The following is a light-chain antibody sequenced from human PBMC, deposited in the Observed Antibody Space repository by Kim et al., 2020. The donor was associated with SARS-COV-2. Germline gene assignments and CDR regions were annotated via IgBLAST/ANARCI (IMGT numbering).Light chain of an antibody. CDR1: QSVSSY. J-gene: IGKJ2*01. CDR2: DAS. V-gene: IGKV3-11*01. Sequence: EVVLTQSPATLSLSPGERATLSCRASQSVSSYLAWYQQKPGQPPRLLIYDASNRATGIPARFSGSGSGTEFTLTISSLEPEDFAIYYCQQRSNWPPYTFGQGTKLEI. CDR3: QQRSNWPPYT.